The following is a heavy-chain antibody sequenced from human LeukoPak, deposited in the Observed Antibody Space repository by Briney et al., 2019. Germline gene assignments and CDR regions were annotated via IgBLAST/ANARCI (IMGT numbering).Heavy chain of an antibody. D-gene: IGHD5-18*01. V-gene: IGHV1-2*02. CDR3: ARMNREGIQPPFDY. Sequence: VASVKVSCKASGYTFTGYYMHWVRQAPGQGLEWMGWINPNSGGTNYAQKFQGRVTMTRDTSISTAYMELSRLRSDDTAVYYCARMNREGIQPPFDYWGQGTLVTVSS. CDR2: INPNSGGT. J-gene: IGHJ4*02. CDR1: GYTFTGYY.